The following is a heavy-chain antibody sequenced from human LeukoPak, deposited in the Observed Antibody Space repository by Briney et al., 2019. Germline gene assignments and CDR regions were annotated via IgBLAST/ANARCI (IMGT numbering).Heavy chain of an antibody. CDR2: INHSGST. V-gene: IGHV4-34*01. Sequence: SETLSLTCAVYGGSFSGYYWSWIRQPPGKGLEWIGEINHSGSTNYNPSLKSRVTISVDTSKNQFSLKLSSVTAADTAVYYCARALRYSYGKYNWFDPWGQGTLVTVSS. J-gene: IGHJ5*02. D-gene: IGHD5-18*01. CDR1: GGSFSGYY. CDR3: ARALRYSYGKYNWFDP.